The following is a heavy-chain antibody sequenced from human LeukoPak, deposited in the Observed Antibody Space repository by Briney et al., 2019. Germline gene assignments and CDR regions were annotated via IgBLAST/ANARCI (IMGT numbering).Heavy chain of an antibody. J-gene: IGHJ4*01. V-gene: IGHV4-4*07. CDR3: ASLLGPLSYNFGFARDY. CDR2: IYTSGST. Sequence: PSETLSLTCTVSGGSISSYYWSWIRQPAGKGLEWIGRIYTSGSTNYNPSLKSRVTMSVDTSKNQFSLKLSSVTAADTAVYYCASLLGPLSYNFGFARDYWGQGTLVTVSS. CDR1: GGSISSYY. D-gene: IGHD5-18*01.